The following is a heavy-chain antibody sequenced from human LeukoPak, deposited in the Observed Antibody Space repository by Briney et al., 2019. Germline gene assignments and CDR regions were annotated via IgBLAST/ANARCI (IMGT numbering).Heavy chain of an antibody. V-gene: IGHV3-30*18. CDR1: GFSFSSYG. Sequence: GGSEGLFCAISGFSFSSYGMHWVSQAPGKGLEWVAVISYDGSNKCHADSVKGRFSISRDNSKSSLFLQMNSLRAEDTAVYYCAKDLRPQIPYGESPRGTAPMGHWGQGTGVTVSS. J-gene: IGHJ4*02. CDR3: AKDLRPQIPYGESPRGTAPMGH. D-gene: IGHD4-17*01. CDR2: ISYDGSNK.